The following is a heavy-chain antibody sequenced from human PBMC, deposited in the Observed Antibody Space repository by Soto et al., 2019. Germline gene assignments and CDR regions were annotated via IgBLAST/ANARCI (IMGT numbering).Heavy chain of an antibody. CDR2: IKPDGSEK. Sequence: GRSLRLSCAASGFTLSSYWMSWVRQAPGKGLEWVANIKPDGSEKFYVDSLKGRFTMSRDNAKNSLYLQMNGLRADDTAVYYCARGDYYDTSGPLSDAFDIWGQGTMVTVS. D-gene: IGHD3-22*01. CDR1: GFTLSSYW. V-gene: IGHV3-7*04. CDR3: ARGDYYDTSGPLSDAFDI. J-gene: IGHJ3*02.